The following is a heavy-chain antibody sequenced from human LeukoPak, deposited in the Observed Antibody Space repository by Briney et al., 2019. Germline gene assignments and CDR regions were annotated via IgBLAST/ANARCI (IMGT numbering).Heavy chain of an antibody. CDR2: FDPEDGET. V-gene: IGHV1-24*01. J-gene: IGHJ5*02. Sequence: ASVKVSCKVSGYTLTELSMHWVRQAPGKGLEWMGGFDPEDGETIYAQKFQGRVTMTEDTSTDTAYVELSSLRSEDTAMYYCATSGTAAGTNWFDPWGQGTLVTVSS. CDR1: GYTLTELS. CDR3: ATSGTAAGTNWFDP. D-gene: IGHD6-13*01.